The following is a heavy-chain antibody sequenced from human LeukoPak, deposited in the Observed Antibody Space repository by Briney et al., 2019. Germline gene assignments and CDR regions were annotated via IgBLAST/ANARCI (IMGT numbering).Heavy chain of an antibody. CDR2: IKQDGSEK. CDR3: ARAQTYGDSRLLLDY. V-gene: IGHV3-7*03. Sequence: PGGSLRLSCAASGFTFSSYNMNWVRQAPGKGLEWVANIKQDGSEKYYVDSVEGRFTTSRDNAKNSLYLQMNSLRVEDTALYYCARAQTYGDSRLLLDYWGQGTLVTVSS. J-gene: IGHJ4*02. CDR1: GFTFSSYN. D-gene: IGHD4-17*01.